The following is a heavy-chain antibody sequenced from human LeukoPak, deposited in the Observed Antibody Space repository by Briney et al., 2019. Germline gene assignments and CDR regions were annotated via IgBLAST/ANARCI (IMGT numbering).Heavy chain of an antibody. V-gene: IGHV3-23*01. D-gene: IGHD2-15*01. CDR3: AIRIGSCSGGYCAY. CDR2: LSGSGGNT. J-gene: IGHJ4*02. CDR1: GFTFSSYA. Sequence: GRSLRPSYAASGFTFSSYAMSWVRQAPGRGLEWVSGLSGSGGNTYFADSVKGRFTISRDNSKNTLHLQMNSLRAEDTAVYYCAIRIGSCSGGYCAYWGQGTLVTVSS.